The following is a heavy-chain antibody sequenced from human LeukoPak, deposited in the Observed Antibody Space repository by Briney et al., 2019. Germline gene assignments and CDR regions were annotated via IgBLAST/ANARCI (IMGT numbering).Heavy chain of an antibody. CDR2: IYYSGST. D-gene: IGHD2-15*01. CDR1: GGSISSYY. CDR3: ARHGGRYCSGGSCFRDWFDP. J-gene: IGHJ5*02. V-gene: IGHV4-59*08. Sequence: KPSETLSLTCTVSGGSISSYYWSWIRQPPGKGLEWIGYIYYSGSTNYNPSLKSRVTISVDTSKNQFSLKLSSVTAADTAVYYCARHGGRYCSGGSCFRDWFDPWGQGTLVTVSS.